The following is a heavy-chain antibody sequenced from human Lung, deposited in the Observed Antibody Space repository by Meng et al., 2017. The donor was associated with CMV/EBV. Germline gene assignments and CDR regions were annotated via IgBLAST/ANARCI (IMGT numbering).Heavy chain of an antibody. Sequence: GGSXRLXXAASGFTFSSYSMNWVRQAPGKGLEWVSSISSSSSYIYYADSVKGRFTISRDNAKNSLYLQMNSLRAEDTAVYYCARDLSIVPAAISYYYGMDVXGQGXAVTVSS. CDR1: GFTFSSYS. CDR3: ARDLSIVPAAISYYYGMDV. V-gene: IGHV3-21*01. CDR2: ISSSSSYI. J-gene: IGHJ6*02. D-gene: IGHD2-2*02.